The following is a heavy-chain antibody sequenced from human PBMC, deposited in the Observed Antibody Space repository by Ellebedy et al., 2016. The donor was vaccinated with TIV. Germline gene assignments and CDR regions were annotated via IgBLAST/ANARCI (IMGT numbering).Heavy chain of an antibody. J-gene: IGHJ4*02. CDR1: GRSISSYY. CDR2: IYTSGA. D-gene: IGHD3-10*01. V-gene: IGHV4-4*07. Sequence: MPSETLSLTCTVSGRSISSYYWSWNRQLDGKGLEWSGRIYTSGANYNPSLKSRVTMSVDTSKNQFSLKLTSVTAADTAVYYCARGTELDYWGQGTLVTVSS. CDR3: ARGTELDY.